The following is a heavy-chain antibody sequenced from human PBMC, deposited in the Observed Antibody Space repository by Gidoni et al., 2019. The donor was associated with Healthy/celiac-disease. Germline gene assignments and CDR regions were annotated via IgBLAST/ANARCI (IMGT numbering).Heavy chain of an antibody. Sequence: EVQLLESGGVLVQPGGSLRLSWAASRSTFSCYAMSWVRQAAGKGREWVSAISGSGGSTYYADSVKGRFTISRDNSKNTLYLQMNSLRAEDTAVYYCAKDLSYYYDSSGYYGYWGQGTLVTVSS. CDR1: RSTFSCYA. J-gene: IGHJ4*02. CDR3: AKDLSYYYDSSGYYGY. D-gene: IGHD3-22*01. V-gene: IGHV3-23*01. CDR2: ISGSGGST.